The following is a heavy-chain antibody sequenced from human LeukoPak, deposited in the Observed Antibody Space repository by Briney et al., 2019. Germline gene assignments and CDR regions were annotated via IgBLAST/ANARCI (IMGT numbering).Heavy chain of an antibody. V-gene: IGHV4-4*07. CDR1: GGSISSYY. CDR3: ARDYAGSGSYYNWFDP. Sequence: SETLSLTCTVSGGSISSYYWSWIRQPAGTALEWIGRIYTSGTITYNPSLKSRVTMSVDTSKNQFSLKLSSVTAADTAVYYCARDYAGSGSYYNWFDPWGQGTLVTVSS. D-gene: IGHD3-10*01. CDR2: IYTSGTI. J-gene: IGHJ5*02.